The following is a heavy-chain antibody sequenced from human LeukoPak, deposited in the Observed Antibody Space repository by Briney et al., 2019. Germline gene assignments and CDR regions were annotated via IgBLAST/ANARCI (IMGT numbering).Heavy chain of an antibody. CDR1: GGSISSSNW. CDR2: IYYSENT. D-gene: IGHD1-14*01. CDR3: ARDNHGMDV. J-gene: IGHJ6*02. Sequence: PSGTLSLTCAVSGGSISSSNWWSWVRQPPGKGLEWIGYIYYSENTNYNPSLKSRVTISVDTSKNQFSLKLYSVTAADTAVYYCARDNHGMDVWGQGTTVTVSS. V-gene: IGHV4-4*02.